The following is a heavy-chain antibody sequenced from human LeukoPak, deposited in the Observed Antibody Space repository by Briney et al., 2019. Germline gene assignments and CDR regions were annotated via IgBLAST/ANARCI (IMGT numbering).Heavy chain of an antibody. V-gene: IGHV3-23*01. D-gene: IGHD5-18*01. CDR1: GFTFSSYA. CDR3: ARDLDTAMVTGGNY. CDR2: ISGSGGST. Sequence: GGSLRLSCAASGFTFSSYAMSWVRQAPGKGLEWVSAISGSGGSTYYADSVKGRFTISRDNSKNTLYLQMNSLRAEDTAVYYCARDLDTAMVTGGNYWGQGTLVTVSS. J-gene: IGHJ4*02.